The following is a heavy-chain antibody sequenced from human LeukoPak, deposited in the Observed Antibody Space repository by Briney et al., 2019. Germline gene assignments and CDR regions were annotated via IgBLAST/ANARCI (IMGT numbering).Heavy chain of an antibody. V-gene: IGHV1-2*02. Sequence: GASVKVSCKASGYTFTDYYMHWVRQAPGQGLEWMGWINTHSGGTSYAQKFQGRVTMTRDTSISTGYMELNRLRSDYTAVYYCARSRISVPVDYWGQGTLVIVSS. CDR3: ARSRISVPVDY. CDR1: GYTFTDYY. CDR2: INTHSGGT. D-gene: IGHD6-19*01. J-gene: IGHJ4*02.